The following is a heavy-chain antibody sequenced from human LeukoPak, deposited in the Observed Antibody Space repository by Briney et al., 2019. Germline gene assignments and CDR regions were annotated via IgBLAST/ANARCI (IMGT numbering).Heavy chain of an antibody. V-gene: IGHV6-1*01. J-gene: IGHJ2*01. CDR2: TYYRSKWSN. CDR1: GDSVSSNSAA. D-gene: IGHD2-15*01. Sequence: SQTLSLTCAISGDSVSSNSAAWNWIRQSPSRGLEWLGRTYYRSKWSNDYAVSVKSRITINPDTSQNQYSLQLNSLAPEDTAVYYCARAPIGGWYFDLWGRGTLVTVSS. CDR3: ARAPIGGWYFDL.